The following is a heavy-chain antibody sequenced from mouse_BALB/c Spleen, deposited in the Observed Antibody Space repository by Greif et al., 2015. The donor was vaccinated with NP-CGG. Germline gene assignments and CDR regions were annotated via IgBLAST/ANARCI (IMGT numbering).Heavy chain of an antibody. Sequence: EVKVVESGGGLVKPGGSLKLSCAASGFTFSSYAMSWVRQSPEKRLEWVAEISSGGSYTYYPDTVTGRFTISRDNAKNTLYLEMSSLRSEDTAMYYCARVYGNYVLDYWGQGTTLTVSS. V-gene: IGHV5-9-4*01. D-gene: IGHD2-10*02. J-gene: IGHJ2*01. CDR1: GFTFSSYA. CDR2: ISSGGSYT. CDR3: ARVYGNYVLDY.